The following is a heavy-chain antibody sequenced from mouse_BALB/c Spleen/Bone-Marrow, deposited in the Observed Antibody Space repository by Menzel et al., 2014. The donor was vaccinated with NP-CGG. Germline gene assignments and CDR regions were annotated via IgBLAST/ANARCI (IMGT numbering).Heavy chain of an antibody. CDR3: ARRYGNYGAMDY. D-gene: IGHD2-10*02. CDR2: ISSGGSYI. V-gene: IGHV5-9-1*01. CDR1: GFTFSSYA. Sequence: DVKLVESGGGLVKPGGSLKLSCAASGFTFSSYAMSWVCQTPEKRLEWVATISSGGSYIYYPDSVKGRFTISRDNAKNTLYLQMSSLRSEDTAMYYCARRYGNYGAMDYCGQGTSVTVSS. J-gene: IGHJ4*01.